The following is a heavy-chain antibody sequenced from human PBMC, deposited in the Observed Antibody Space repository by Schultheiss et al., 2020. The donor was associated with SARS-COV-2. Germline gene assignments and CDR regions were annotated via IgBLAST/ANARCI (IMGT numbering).Heavy chain of an antibody. CDR3: AKDNDFWSGYPYYYGMDV. Sequence: GESLKISCAASGFTFDDYAMHWVRQAPGKGLEWVSLISWDGGSTYYADSLKGRFTISRDNSKNSLYLQMNSLRAEDTALYYCAKDNDFWSGYPYYYGMDVWGQGTTVTVSS. V-gene: IGHV3-43D*03. CDR2: ISWDGGST. J-gene: IGHJ6*02. CDR1: GFTFDDYA. D-gene: IGHD3-3*01.